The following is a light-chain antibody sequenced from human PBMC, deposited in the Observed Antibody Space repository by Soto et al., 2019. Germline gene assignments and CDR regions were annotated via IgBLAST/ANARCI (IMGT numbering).Light chain of an antibody. Sequence: EIVMTQSPATLSVSPGERATLSCGASQSISSNLAWYQQKPGQAPRLLMYGTSTRATDIPARFTGSGSGTEFTLTISSLQSEDFAVYYCQQYNKWPLTFGGGTKVDIK. CDR1: QSISSN. CDR3: QQYNKWPLT. V-gene: IGKV3-15*01. CDR2: GTS. J-gene: IGKJ4*01.